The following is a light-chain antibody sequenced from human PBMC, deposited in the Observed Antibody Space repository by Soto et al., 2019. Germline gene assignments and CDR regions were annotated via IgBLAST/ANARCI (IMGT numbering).Light chain of an antibody. CDR2: AAS. Sequence: DIQMTQSPSSLSASVGDRVTITCRASQGISNYLAWYQQKPGKVPKLLIYAASTLQSGVPYRFSGSGSGTDFTLTISSLQPEDVATYYCQKYNSAPFTVGRETEVDIK. CDR1: QGISNY. V-gene: IGKV1-27*01. J-gene: IGKJ3*01. CDR3: QKYNSAPFT.